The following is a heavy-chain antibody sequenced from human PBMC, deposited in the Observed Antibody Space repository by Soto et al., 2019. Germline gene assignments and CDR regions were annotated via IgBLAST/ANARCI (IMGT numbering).Heavy chain of an antibody. CDR3: ARGAFCGGAPGCRDMDV. V-gene: IGHV1-18*01. CDR1: GYTFISHS. D-gene: IGHD2-21*01. Sequence: SSVKVSCKSSGYTFISHSITWVRQAPGQGLEWMGRISAYNGNTNYAQKFQGRVTMTTDTSTSTAYMELRSLRSDDTAVYYCARGAFCGGAPGCRDMDVWGQGTTVTVSS. J-gene: IGHJ6*02. CDR2: ISAYNGNT.